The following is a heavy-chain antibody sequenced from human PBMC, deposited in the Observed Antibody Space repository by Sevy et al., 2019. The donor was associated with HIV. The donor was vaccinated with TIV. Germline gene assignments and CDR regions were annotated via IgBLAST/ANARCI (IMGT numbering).Heavy chain of an antibody. V-gene: IGHV3-21*01. Sequence: GGSLRLSCVASGFTFSTYGMNWVRQAPGKGLEWVSSTSSSSSYIYYADSVKGRFTISRDNAKNSLYLQMNSLRAEDTAVYYCARDLRNYDFWSGSTYMDVWGKGTTVTVSS. CDR3: ARDLRNYDFWSGSTYMDV. CDR2: TSSSSSYI. J-gene: IGHJ6*03. CDR1: GFTFSTYG. D-gene: IGHD3-3*01.